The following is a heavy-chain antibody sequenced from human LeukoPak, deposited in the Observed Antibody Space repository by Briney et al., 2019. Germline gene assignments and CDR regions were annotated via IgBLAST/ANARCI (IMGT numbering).Heavy chain of an antibody. Sequence: PGGSLRLSCVASGFSFTGVWMNWVRQAPGKGLEWVAVILYDGSNQYYAESVKGRFTISRDNSKNTLYLQMNSLRAEDTAVYYCAQRGGLDYWGQGTLVTVSS. V-gene: IGHV3-30*03. CDR2: ILYDGSNQ. CDR1: GFSFTGVW. J-gene: IGHJ4*02. CDR3: AQRGGLDY. D-gene: IGHD3-16*01.